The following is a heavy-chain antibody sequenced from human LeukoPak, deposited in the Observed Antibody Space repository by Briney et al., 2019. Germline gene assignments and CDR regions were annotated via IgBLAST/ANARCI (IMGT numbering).Heavy chain of an antibody. J-gene: IGHJ4*02. CDR3: ATDGSSRWGLSYYFDY. D-gene: IGHD1-26*01. CDR1: GYTLTELS. V-gene: IGHV1-24*01. CDR2: FDPEDGET. Sequence: ASVKVSCKVSGYTLTELSMHWVRQAPGKGLAWMGGFDPEDGETIYAQKFQGRVTMTEDTSTDTAYMELSSLRSEDTAVYYCATDGSSRWGLSYYFDYWGQGTLVTVSS.